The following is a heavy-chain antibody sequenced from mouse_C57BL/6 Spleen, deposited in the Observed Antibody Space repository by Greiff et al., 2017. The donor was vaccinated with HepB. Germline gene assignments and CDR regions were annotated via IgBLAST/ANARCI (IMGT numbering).Heavy chain of an antibody. Sequence: EVKRMESEGGLVQPGSSMKLSCTASGFTFSDYYMAWVRQVPEKGLEWVANINYDGSSTYYLDSLKSRFIISRDNAKTILYLQRSRLKSEDTATYYCAREGLWGSYAMDYWGRGTSVTVSS. CDR1: GFTFSDYY. CDR2: INYDGSST. CDR3: AREGLWGSYAMDY. J-gene: IGHJ4*01. V-gene: IGHV5-16*01. D-gene: IGHD1-1*02.